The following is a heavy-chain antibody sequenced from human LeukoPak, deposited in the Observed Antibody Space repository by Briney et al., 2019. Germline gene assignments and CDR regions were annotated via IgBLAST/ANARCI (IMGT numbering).Heavy chain of an antibody. J-gene: IGHJ5*02. Sequence: ASVKVSCKASGYTFNSYYMHWVRQAPGQGLEWMGIINPSGGSTNYAQKFQGRVTMTRDTSTNTVYMELSSLRSEDTAVYYCARGLYYGDRNCFDPWGQGTLVTVSS. V-gene: IGHV1-46*02. D-gene: IGHD4-17*01. CDR2: INPSGGST. CDR3: ARGLYYGDRNCFDP. CDR1: GYTFNSYY.